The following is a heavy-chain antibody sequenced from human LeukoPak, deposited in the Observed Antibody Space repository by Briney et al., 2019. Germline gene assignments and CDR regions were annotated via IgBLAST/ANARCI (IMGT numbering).Heavy chain of an antibody. Sequence: GASVKVSCKVSGYTLTELSMHWVRQAPGKGLEWMGGFDPEDGETIYAQKFQGRVTMTEDTSTDTAYMELSSLISEDTAVYYCATELRYFDWLSPIDYWGQGTLVTVSS. V-gene: IGHV1-24*01. J-gene: IGHJ4*02. CDR3: ATELRYFDWLSPIDY. CDR2: FDPEDGET. D-gene: IGHD3-9*01. CDR1: GYTLTELS.